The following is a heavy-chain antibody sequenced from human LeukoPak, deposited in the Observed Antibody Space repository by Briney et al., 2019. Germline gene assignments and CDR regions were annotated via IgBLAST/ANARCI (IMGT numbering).Heavy chain of an antibody. V-gene: IGHV4-59*08. J-gene: IGHJ5*02. D-gene: IGHD3-3*01. Sequence: SETLSLTCTVSGGSISSYYWSWIRQPPGEGLEWIGCIYNSGTTKYNPSLKSRVTISVDTSKNQFSLKLSSVTAADTAVYYCATTYYDFWSGFSWFDPWGQGTLVTVSS. CDR3: ATTYYDFWSGFSWFDP. CDR2: IYNSGTT. CDR1: GGSISSYY.